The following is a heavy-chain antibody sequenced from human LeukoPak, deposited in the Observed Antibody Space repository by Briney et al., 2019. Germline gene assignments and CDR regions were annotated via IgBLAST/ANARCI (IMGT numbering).Heavy chain of an antibody. CDR2: MNPNSGGT. Sequence: ASVKVSCKASGYTFTSYDINWVRQATGQGLEWMGWMNPNSGGTNYAQKFQGRVTMTRDTSISTAYMELSRLRSDDTAVYYCARQGYDPLDYWGQGTLVTVSS. CDR1: GYTFTSYD. J-gene: IGHJ4*02. V-gene: IGHV1-2*02. D-gene: IGHD5-12*01. CDR3: ARQGYDPLDY.